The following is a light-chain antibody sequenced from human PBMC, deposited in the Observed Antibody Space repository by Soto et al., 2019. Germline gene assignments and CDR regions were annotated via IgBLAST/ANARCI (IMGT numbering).Light chain of an antibody. CDR3: QQFSSYPLT. Sequence: EIVLTQSPGTLSLSPWEIATLSWRASQTVRNNYLAWYQQKPGQAPRLLIYDASSRATGIPDRFSGGGSGTDFTLTISRLEPEDFAVYYCQQFSSYPLTFGGGTKVDIK. V-gene: IGKV3-20*01. CDR2: DAS. CDR1: QTVRNNY. J-gene: IGKJ4*01.